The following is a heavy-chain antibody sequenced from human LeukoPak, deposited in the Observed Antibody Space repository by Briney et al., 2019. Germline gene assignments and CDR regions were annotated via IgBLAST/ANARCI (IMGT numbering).Heavy chain of an antibody. CDR3: GRFGYVAGVDL. Sequence: GGSLTLSCAASGFSFSDYWMTWVRQAPGAGLEFVANINPDGTAIYYADPVKGRFTISRDNAKNLVYLQMNSLRAEDTAVYHCGRFGYVAGVDLWGQGTLVTVSS. J-gene: IGHJ4*02. CDR2: INPDGTAI. D-gene: IGHD6-19*01. CDR1: GFSFSDYW. V-gene: IGHV3-7*01.